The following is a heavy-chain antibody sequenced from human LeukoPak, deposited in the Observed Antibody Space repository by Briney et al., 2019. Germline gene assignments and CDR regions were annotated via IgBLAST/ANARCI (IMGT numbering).Heavy chain of an antibody. Sequence: ASVKVSCKASGGTFSSYAISWVRQAPGQGLEWMGGIIPIFGTANYAQKFQGRVTITADESTSTAYMELSSLRSEDTAVYYCASPLPLERIAAAARFYYYGMDVWGQGTTVTVSS. D-gene: IGHD6-13*01. CDR1: GGTFSSYA. CDR2: IIPIFGTA. J-gene: IGHJ6*02. CDR3: ASPLPLERIAAAARFYYYGMDV. V-gene: IGHV1-69*13.